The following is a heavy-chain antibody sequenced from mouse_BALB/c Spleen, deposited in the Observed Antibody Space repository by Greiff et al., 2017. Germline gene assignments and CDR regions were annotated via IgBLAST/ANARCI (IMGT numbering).Heavy chain of an antibody. CDR3: ASSGGNYVAY. V-gene: IGHV14-1*02. J-gene: IGHJ3*01. Sequence: EVQLQQSGAELVRSGASVKLSCTASGFNIKDYYMHWVKQRPEQGLEWIGWIDPENGNTIYDPKFQGKASITADTSSNTAYLQLSSLTSEDTAVYYCASSGGNYVAYWGQGTLVTVSA. D-gene: IGHD2-1*01. CDR1: GFNIKDYY. CDR2: IDPENGNT.